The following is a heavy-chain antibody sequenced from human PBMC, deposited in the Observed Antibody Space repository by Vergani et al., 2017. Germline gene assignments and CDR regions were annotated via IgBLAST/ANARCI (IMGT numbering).Heavy chain of an antibody. CDR3: ARDQRGYSYGTVYYYMDV. D-gene: IGHD5-18*01. Sequence: QVQLVQSGAEVKKPGASVTVSCKASGYTFTSYGISWVRQAPGQGLEWMGWISAYNGNTNYAQKLQGRVTMTTDTSTSTAYMELRSLRSDDTAVYYCARDQRGYSYGTVYYYMDVWGKGTTVTVSS. V-gene: IGHV1-18*01. CDR1: GYTFTSYG. J-gene: IGHJ6*03. CDR2: ISAYNGNT.